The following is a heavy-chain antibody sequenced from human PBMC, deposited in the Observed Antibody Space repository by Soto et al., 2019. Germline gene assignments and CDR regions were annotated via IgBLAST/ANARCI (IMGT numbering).Heavy chain of an antibody. V-gene: IGHV1-46*01. CDR3: ARGGHVVVVTAALDY. D-gene: IGHD2-21*02. CDR1: GDTFTDYY. CDR2: VNPSGGHT. Sequence: QVQLVQSGAEVKKPGASVKVSCKASGDTFTDYYIHWVRQAPGQGLEWMGTVNPSGGHTTYAQHFLGRMTXTXXXSXGTLYMELTSLTSEDTAVYYCARGGHVVVVTAALDYWGQGTLVTVSS. J-gene: IGHJ4*02.